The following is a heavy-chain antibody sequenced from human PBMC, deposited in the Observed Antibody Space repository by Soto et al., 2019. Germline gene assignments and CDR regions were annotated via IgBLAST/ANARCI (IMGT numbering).Heavy chain of an antibody. CDR3: ARGLYGSGSYYAAFDI. V-gene: IGHV1-8*01. J-gene: IGHJ3*02. CDR2: MNPNSGNT. Sequence: ASVKVSCKASGYTFTSYDINWVRQATGQGLGWMGWMNPNSGNTGYAQKFQGRVTMTRNTSISTAYMELSSLRSEDTAVYYCARGLYGSGSYYAAFDIWGQGTMVTVSS. CDR1: GYTFTSYD. D-gene: IGHD3-10*01.